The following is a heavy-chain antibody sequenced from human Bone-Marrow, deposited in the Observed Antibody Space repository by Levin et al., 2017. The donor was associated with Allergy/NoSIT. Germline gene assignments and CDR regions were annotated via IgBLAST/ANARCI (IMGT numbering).Heavy chain of an antibody. J-gene: IGHJ3*01. CDR3: AGYHASEPLGAFDF. Sequence: KIGESLKISCTGSGDTFSEYWIGWVRQMPGKGLEWMGVISPGDSHTRYSPSFLGQVTISADTSISTAYLHGTSLKASDTAIFYCAGYHASEPLGAFDFWGQGTMVTVSS. D-gene: IGHD1-14*01. V-gene: IGHV5-51*01. CDR2: ISPGDSHT. CDR1: GDTFSEYW.